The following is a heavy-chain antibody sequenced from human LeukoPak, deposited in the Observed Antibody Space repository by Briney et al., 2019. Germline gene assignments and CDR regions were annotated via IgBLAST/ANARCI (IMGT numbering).Heavy chain of an antibody. J-gene: IGHJ6*03. CDR3: ARARVGIAAAQSPPTNLYYMDV. CDR1: GGTFSSYA. CDR2: IIPIFGTA. Sequence: SVKVSCKASGGTFSSYAISWVRQAPGQGLEWMGGIIPIFGTANYAQKFQGRVTITADKSTSTAYMELSSLRSEDTAVYYCARARVGIAAAQSPPTNLYYMDVWGKGTTVTVSS. D-gene: IGHD6-13*01. V-gene: IGHV1-69*06.